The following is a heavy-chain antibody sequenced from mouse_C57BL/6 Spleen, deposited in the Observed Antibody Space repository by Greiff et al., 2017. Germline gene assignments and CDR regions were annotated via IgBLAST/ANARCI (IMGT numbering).Heavy chain of an antibody. Sequence: VQLQQSGAELVRPGASVKLSCKASGYTFTDYYINWVKQRPGQGLEWIARIYPGSGNTYYNEKFKGKATLTAEKSSSTAYMQLSSLTPEDSAVYFCARLSYDGSSRPFDYWGQGTTLTVSS. CDR2: IYPGSGNT. D-gene: IGHD1-1*01. J-gene: IGHJ2*01. CDR3: ARLSYDGSSRPFDY. V-gene: IGHV1-76*01. CDR1: GYTFTDYY.